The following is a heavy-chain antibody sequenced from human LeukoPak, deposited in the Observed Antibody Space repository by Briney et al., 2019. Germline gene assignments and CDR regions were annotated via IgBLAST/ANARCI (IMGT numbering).Heavy chain of an antibody. Sequence: NPGGSLRLSCAASGFTFSSYGMHWVRQAPGKGLEWVAVISYDGSNKYYADSVKGRFTISRDNSKNTLYLQMNSLRAEDTAVYYCAPLYVMNDENWFDPWGQGTLVTVSS. CDR2: ISYDGSNK. J-gene: IGHJ5*02. D-gene: IGHD1-1*01. CDR1: GFTFSSYG. V-gene: IGHV3-30*03. CDR3: APLYVMNDENWFDP.